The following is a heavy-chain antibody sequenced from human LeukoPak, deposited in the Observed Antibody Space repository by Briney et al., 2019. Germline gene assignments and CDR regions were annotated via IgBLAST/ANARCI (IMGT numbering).Heavy chain of an antibody. V-gene: IGHV1-46*01. CDR1: GYTFTSYS. Sequence: ASVKVSCKASGYTFTSYSINWVRQAPGQGLEWMGIINPSGGSTSYAQKFQGRVTMTRDKSTSTVYMELSSLRSEDTAVYYCARIAVAGTRYNWFDPWGQGTLVTVSS. CDR2: INPSGGST. D-gene: IGHD6-19*01. J-gene: IGHJ5*02. CDR3: ARIAVAGTRYNWFDP.